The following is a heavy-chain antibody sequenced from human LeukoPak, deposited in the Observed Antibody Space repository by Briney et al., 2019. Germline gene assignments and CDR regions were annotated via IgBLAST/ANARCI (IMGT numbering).Heavy chain of an antibody. Sequence: GESLQISCKGSGSSFTSYWIGWVRQLPGKGLEWMGIIYPGDSDTRYSPSFQGQVTISADKSISTAYLQWSSLKASDTAMYYCARLRGHDILGWFDPWGQGTLVTVSS. D-gene: IGHD3-9*01. V-gene: IGHV5-51*01. CDR2: IYPGDSDT. CDR3: ARLRGHDILGWFDP. J-gene: IGHJ5*02. CDR1: GSSFTSYW.